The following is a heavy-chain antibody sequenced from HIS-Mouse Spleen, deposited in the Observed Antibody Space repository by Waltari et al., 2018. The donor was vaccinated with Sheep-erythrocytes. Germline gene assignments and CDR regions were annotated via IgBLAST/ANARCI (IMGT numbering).Heavy chain of an antibody. CDR3: ARLYYYDSSGYYFDY. J-gene: IGHJ4*02. D-gene: IGHD3-22*01. CDR2: IYYSGST. Sequence: QLQLQESGPGLVKPSETLSLTCPVSGGSIRRSSYHWGWIRQPPGKGLEWIGSIYYSGSTYYNPSLKSRVTISVDTSKNQFSLKLSSVTTADTAVYYCARLYYYDSSGYYFDYWGQGTLVTVSS. V-gene: IGHV4-39*01. CDR1: GGSIRRSSYH.